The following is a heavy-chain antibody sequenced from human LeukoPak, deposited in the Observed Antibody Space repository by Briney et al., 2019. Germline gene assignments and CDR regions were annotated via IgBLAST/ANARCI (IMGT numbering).Heavy chain of an antibody. CDR3: ARGSLTALMVYGY. Sequence: GGSLRLSCAASGFTFSSYSMNWVRQAPGKGLEWVSYISSSSSVIYYADSVKGRFTISRDNAKNSLYLQMISLRAEDTAVYYCARGSLTALMVYGYWGQGTLVTVSS. CDR1: GFTFSSYS. CDR2: ISSSSSVI. J-gene: IGHJ4*02. V-gene: IGHV3-48*01. D-gene: IGHD2-8*01.